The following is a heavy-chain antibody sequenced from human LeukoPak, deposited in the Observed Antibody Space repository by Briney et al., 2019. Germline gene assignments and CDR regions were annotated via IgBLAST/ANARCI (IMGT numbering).Heavy chain of an antibody. Sequence: GGSLRLSCAASGFTFSSSEMNWVRQAPGRGVEWVSYISSSGSTIYYADSVKGRFTISRDNAKNSLYLQMNSLRAEDTAVYYCARDKVATIKFGGYYYGMDVWGQGTTVTVSS. J-gene: IGHJ6*02. CDR2: ISSSGSTI. D-gene: IGHD5-12*01. V-gene: IGHV3-48*03. CDR1: GFTFSSSE. CDR3: ARDKVATIKFGGYYYGMDV.